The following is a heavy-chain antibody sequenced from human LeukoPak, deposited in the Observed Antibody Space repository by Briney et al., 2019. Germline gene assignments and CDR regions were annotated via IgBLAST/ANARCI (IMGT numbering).Heavy chain of an antibody. CDR3: AKGGPHLAWFGFGP. Sequence: GGSLRLSCGASGFTFNSYAMSWVRQAPGKGLEWVSGISGNGGRTYYADSVKGRFTISRDNSKNTLYLQMNGLRAEDTASYYCAKGGPHLAWFGFGPRGLGILVTVSS. CDR2: ISGNGGRT. J-gene: IGHJ5*02. CDR1: GFTFNSYA. V-gene: IGHV3-23*01. D-gene: IGHD3/OR15-3a*01.